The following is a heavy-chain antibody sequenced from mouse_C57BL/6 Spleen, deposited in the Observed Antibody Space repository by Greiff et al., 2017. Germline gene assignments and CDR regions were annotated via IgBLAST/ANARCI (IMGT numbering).Heavy chain of an antibody. CDR3: TSPFYYYGSSPYYFDY. V-gene: IGHV14-4*01. J-gene: IGHJ2*01. D-gene: IGHD1-1*01. CDR1: GFNIKDDY. CDR2: IDPENGDT. Sequence: EVQLQQSGAELVRPGASVKLSCTASGFNIKDDYMHWVKQRPEQGLEWIGWIDPENGDTDYASKFQGKATITADTSSNTAYLQLSSLTSEDTAVYYCTSPFYYYGSSPYYFDYWGQGTTLTVSS.